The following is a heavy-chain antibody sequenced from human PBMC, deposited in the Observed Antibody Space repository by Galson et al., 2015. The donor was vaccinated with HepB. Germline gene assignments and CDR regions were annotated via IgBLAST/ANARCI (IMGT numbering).Heavy chain of an antibody. Sequence: SLRLSCAASGFTFSSYDMHWVRQATGKGLEWVSAIGTAGDTYYPGSVKGRFTISRENAKNSLYLQMNSLRAGDTAVYYCARGYCSSTSCHTYYYYGMDVWGQGTTVTVSS. D-gene: IGHD2-2*02. CDR1: GFTFSSYD. J-gene: IGHJ6*02. CDR3: ARGYCSSTSCHTYYYYGMDV. V-gene: IGHV3-13*01. CDR2: IGTAGDT.